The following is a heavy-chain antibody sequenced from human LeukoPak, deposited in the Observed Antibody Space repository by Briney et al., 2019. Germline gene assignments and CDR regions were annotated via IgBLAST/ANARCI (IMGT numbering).Heavy chain of an antibody. CDR3: AKDNCSSTSCYMRY. CDR2: ISWNSGSI. D-gene: IGHD2-2*02. CDR1: GFTFDDYA. V-gene: IGHV3-9*01. J-gene: IGHJ4*02. Sequence: GRSLRLSCAASGFTFDDYAMHWVRQAPGKGLEGVSGISWNSGSIDYADSVKGRFTISRDNAENSLYLQMNSLRAEDTALYYCAKDNCSSTSCYMRYWGQGTLVTVS.